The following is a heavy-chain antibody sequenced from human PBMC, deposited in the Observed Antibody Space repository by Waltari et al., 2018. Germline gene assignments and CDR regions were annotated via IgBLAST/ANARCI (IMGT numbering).Heavy chain of an antibody. J-gene: IGHJ4*02. D-gene: IGHD6-19*01. CDR2: VCHRWGT. Sequence: QVRLQESGPGPVEPSETLSLTCAVSGYSISDNNCWVWLRHSPGPGLAWIGSVCHRWGTCYSPSLKSRVTISVDTSKNQFSLRLASVTAADTAVYYCTKDSSGWSRDFWGQGTLVTVSS. CDR1: GYSISDNNC. V-gene: IGHV4-38-2*02. CDR3: TKDSSGWSRDF.